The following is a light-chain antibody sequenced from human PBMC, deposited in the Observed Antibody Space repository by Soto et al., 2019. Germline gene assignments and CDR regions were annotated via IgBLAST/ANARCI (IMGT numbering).Light chain of an antibody. CDR2: VAS. CDR1: QRVSSTS. CDR3: QQYGSAPST. J-gene: IGKJ2*01. V-gene: IGKV3-20*01. Sequence: EIVLTQSPGTLSLSPGERATLSCRASQRVSSTSLAWYQQTPGQAPRLLIYVASSRATGIPDRFSGSGSGTDFTVTISRLEPEDCAGYYCQQYGSAPSTFGQVTNLEIK.